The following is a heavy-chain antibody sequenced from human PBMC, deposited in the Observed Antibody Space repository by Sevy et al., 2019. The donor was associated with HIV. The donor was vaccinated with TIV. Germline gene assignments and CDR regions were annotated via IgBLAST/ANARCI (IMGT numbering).Heavy chain of an antibody. CDR1: GFTVSSSY. V-gene: IGHV3-53*01. CDR2: IYSGGST. CDR3: AREDDSSAWYIGY. Sequence: GGSLRLSCAASGFTVSSSYMSWVRQAPGMGLEWVSVIYSGGSTYYADSVKGRFTISRDNSKNTLYLQMNSLRAEDTALYYCAREDDSSAWYIGYWGHGTQVTVSS. J-gene: IGHJ4*01. D-gene: IGHD6-19*01.